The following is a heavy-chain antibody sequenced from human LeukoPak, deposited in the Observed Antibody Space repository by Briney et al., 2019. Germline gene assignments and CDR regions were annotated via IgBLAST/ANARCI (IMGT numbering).Heavy chain of an antibody. J-gene: IGHJ3*02. CDR1: GGSISSSSYY. Sequence: SETLSLTCTVSGGSISSSSYYWGWIRQPPGKGLVWIGSFYYTGSTFYSPSLKSRVTISVDTSKNQFSLKLSSVTAADTAVYYCARRSGTYHAFDIWGQGTMVTVSS. CDR2: FYYTGST. D-gene: IGHD1-26*01. CDR3: ARRSGTYHAFDI. V-gene: IGHV4-39*01.